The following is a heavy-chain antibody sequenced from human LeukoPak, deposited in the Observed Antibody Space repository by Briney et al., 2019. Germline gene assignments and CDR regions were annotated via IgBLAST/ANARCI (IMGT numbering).Heavy chain of an antibody. CDR2: ISSSSSYI. CDR1: GFTFSSYS. Sequence: GGSLRLSCAASGFTFSSYSMNWVRQAPGKGLEWVSSISSSSSYIYYADSVKGRFIISRDNAKNSLYLQMNSLRAEDTAVYYCARGGRLGVFDYWGQGTLVTVSS. D-gene: IGHD7-27*01. CDR3: ARGGRLGVFDY. V-gene: IGHV3-21*01. J-gene: IGHJ4*02.